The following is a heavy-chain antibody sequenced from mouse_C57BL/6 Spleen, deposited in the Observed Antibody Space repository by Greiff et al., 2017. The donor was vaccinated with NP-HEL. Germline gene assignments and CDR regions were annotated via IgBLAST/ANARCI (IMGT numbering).Heavy chain of an antibody. Sequence: QVQLQQSGAELARPGASVKLSCKASGYTFTSYDIRWVKQRTGQGLEWIGEIYPRSGNTYYNEKFKGKATLTADKSSSTAYMELRSLTAEDSAVYFCARYYYGSSPLSYWGQGTTLTVSS. CDR3: ARYYYGSSPLSY. D-gene: IGHD1-1*01. CDR1: GYTFTSYD. V-gene: IGHV1-81*01. CDR2: IYPRSGNT. J-gene: IGHJ2*01.